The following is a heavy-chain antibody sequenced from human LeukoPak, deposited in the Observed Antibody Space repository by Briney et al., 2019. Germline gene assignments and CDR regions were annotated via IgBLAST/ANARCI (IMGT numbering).Heavy chain of an antibody. V-gene: IGHV4-34*01. CDR1: GGSFSGYD. CDR3: ARLSSNYYGSGSWYYYYYMDL. D-gene: IGHD3-10*01. Sequence: EASETLSLTCAVYGGSFSGYDWSWIRQPPGKGLEWIGEINHSGSTNYNPSLKSRVTISVDTSKNQFSLKLSSVTAADTAVYYCARLSSNYYGSGSWYYYYYMDLWGKGTTVTISS. J-gene: IGHJ6*03. CDR2: INHSGST.